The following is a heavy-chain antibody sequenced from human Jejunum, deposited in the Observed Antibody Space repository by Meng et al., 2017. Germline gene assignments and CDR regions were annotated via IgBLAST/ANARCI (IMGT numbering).Heavy chain of an antibody. J-gene: IGHJ4*02. Sequence: GESLKISCAASGFTFSSYAMSWVRQVPGKGLEWVSTISDSGISTYDADSVKGRFTISRNNSKNTLSLQLSSLRTEDTAIYYCAKTYSDKSYFDYWGQGTLVTVSS. CDR3: AKTYSDKSYFDY. D-gene: IGHD5-12*01. CDR2: ISDSGIST. V-gene: IGHV3-23*01. CDR1: GFTFSSYA.